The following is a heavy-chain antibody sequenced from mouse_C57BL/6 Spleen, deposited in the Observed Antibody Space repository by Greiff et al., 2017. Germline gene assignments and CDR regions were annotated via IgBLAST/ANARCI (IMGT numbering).Heavy chain of an antibody. CDR2: IHPGDGDT. V-gene: IGHV1-80*01. CDR3: AREVYYAMDY. CDR1: GYAFSSYW. Sequence: VQLQQSGAELVKPGASVKISCKASGYAFSSYWMNWVKQRPGKGLEWIGKIHPGDGDTTYNGKFKGKATLTVDKSSITAYMQLSSLTSEDSAVYFCAREVYYAMDYWGQGTSVTVSS. J-gene: IGHJ4*01.